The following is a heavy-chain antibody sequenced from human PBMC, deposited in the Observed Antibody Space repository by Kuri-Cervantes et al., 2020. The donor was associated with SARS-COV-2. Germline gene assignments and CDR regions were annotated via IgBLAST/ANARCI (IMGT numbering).Heavy chain of an antibody. Sequence: ASVKVSCKASGYTFTGYYMHWVRQAPGQGPEWMGWINPNSGGTNYAQKFQGRVTMTRDTSISTAYMELSSLRSEDTAVYYCARPNSPRCTSCYRMDVWGKGTTVTVSS. D-gene: IGHD2-2*02. CDR1: GYTFTGYY. V-gene: IGHV1-2*02. CDR2: INPNSGGT. CDR3: ARPNSPRCTSCYRMDV. J-gene: IGHJ6*04.